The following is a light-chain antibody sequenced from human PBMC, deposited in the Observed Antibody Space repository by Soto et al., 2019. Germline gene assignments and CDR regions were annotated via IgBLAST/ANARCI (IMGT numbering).Light chain of an antibody. J-gene: IGKJ1*01. Sequence: MAKPHSTLSASLRDIVTITCRASQRISSWLAWYQQETGPAPKFLFNKASSLASGVPSRSSGSGSGTEFTLTISSLQPDAFATNSWQQYNSYSWTFGQGTKV. CDR3: QQYNSYSWT. CDR1: QRISSW. CDR2: KAS. V-gene: IGKV1-5*03.